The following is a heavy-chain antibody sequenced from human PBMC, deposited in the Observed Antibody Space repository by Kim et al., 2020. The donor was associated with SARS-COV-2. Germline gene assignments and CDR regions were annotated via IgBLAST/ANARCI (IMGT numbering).Heavy chain of an antibody. CDR2: IYHTGHS. CDR3: AREDGVAASNWFDP. D-gene: IGHD2-15*01. CDR1: GGSISGSDYY. V-gene: IGHV4-30-4*01. J-gene: IGHJ5*02. Sequence: SETLSLTCTVSGGSISGSDYYWSWIRQPPGRGLEWIGYIYHTGHSYYNPSLKSRATVSVDTSKNQFSLRVRSVTAADTATYFCAREDGVAASNWFDPWGQGTLVTVSS.